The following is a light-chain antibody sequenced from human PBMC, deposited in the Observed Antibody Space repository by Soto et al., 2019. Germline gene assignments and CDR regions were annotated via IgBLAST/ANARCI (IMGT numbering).Light chain of an antibody. CDR3: QQYDYWPWT. J-gene: IGKJ1*01. V-gene: IGKV3-15*01. CDR1: QTVSSN. Sequence: EIVMTQSPVTLSVSPGERATLSCRASQTVSSNLAWYQQKPGQAPRLLMFDASTRASGIPARFIGSGSGTEFTLTISSLQSEDFAVYYCQQYDYWPWTFGQGTKVEIK. CDR2: DAS.